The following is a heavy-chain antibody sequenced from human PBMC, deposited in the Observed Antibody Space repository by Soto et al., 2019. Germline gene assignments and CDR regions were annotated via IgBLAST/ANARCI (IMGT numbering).Heavy chain of an antibody. CDR3: AADGLLYFGDLAEYGMDV. D-gene: IGHD4-17*01. V-gene: IGHV1-58*01. CDR1: GFTFTVSA. J-gene: IGHJ6*02. CDR2: IVVGSGNT. Sequence: SVKVSCKASGFTFTVSAVQWVRQARGQRLEWIGWIVVGSGNTNYAQKFQERVTITRDMSTSTAYMDLSSLRSEDTAVYYCAADGLLYFGDLAEYGMDVWGQGTTVTVSS.